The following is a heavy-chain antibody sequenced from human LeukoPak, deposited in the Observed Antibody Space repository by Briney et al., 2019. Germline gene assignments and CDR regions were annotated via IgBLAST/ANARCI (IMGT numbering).Heavy chain of an antibody. Sequence: SVKVSCKASGGTFSSYAISWVRQAPGQGLEWMGGIIPIFGTANYAQKFQGRVTITADESTSTAYMELSSLRSEDTAVYYCARDPDLRYSHGSTIGYWGQGTLVTVSS. V-gene: IGHV1-69*13. CDR2: IIPIFGTA. J-gene: IGHJ4*02. CDR1: GGTFSSYA. D-gene: IGHD5-18*01. CDR3: ARDPDLRYSHGSTIGY.